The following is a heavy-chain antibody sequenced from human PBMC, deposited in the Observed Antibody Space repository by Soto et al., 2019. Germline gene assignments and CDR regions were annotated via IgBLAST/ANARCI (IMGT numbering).Heavy chain of an antibody. CDR2: IYPGDSDT. Sequence: XESLNTSWKCSGYSFTSYWIGWVRQMPGKGLEWMGIIYPGDSDTRYSPSFQGQVTISADKSISTAYLQWSSLKASDTAMYYCARQSVGDYYGMDVWGQGTTVTVSS. D-gene: IGHD1-26*01. V-gene: IGHV5-51*01. CDR3: ARQSVGDYYGMDV. J-gene: IGHJ6*02. CDR1: GYSFTSYW.